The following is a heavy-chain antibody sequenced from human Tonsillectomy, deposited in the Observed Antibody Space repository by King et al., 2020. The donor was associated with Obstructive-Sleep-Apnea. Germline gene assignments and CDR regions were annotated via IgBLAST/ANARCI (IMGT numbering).Heavy chain of an antibody. D-gene: IGHD2-21*02. CDR2: INSDGSST. CDR1: VFTFSSYW. Sequence: VQLVESGGGLVQPGGSLRLSCAASVFTFSSYWMHWVRQAPGKGLVGVSRINSDGSSTSYADSVKGRFTISRDNAKNTLYRQMNSLRAEETAVYYCARGSPEHIVVVTAILWGMDVWDQGTTVTVSS. CDR3: ARGSPEHIVVVTAILWGMDV. V-gene: IGHV3-74*01. J-gene: IGHJ6*02.